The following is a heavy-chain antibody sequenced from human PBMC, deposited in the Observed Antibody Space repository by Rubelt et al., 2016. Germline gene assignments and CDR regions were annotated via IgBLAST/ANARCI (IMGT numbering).Heavy chain of an antibody. D-gene: IGHD2-15*01. J-gene: IGHJ4*02. V-gene: IGHV1-18*01. Sequence: AEVEKPGASVKVSCKPSGYIFNTYGISWVRQAPGQGLEWMGWIRADNGNTNYAQKLQGRVTMTTDTSTSTAYMELRSLRSDDTAVYYCARGAYCSGGSCPIDYWGQGTLVTVSS. CDR1: GYIFNTYG. CDR2: IRADNGNT. CDR3: ARGAYCSGGSCPIDY.